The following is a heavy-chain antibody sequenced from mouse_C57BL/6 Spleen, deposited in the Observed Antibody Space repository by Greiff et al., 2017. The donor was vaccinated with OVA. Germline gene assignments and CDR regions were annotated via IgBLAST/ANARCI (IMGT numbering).Heavy chain of an antibody. D-gene: IGHD1-1*01. V-gene: IGHV1-18*01. Sequence: EVQLQESGPELVKPGASVKLPCKASGYTFTDYNMAWVKQSPGKSLEWIGDINPNNGGNIYTETFKGKATLTVDKSASTAYMELRSLTSEDTAVYYCAIYGSSGYFDVWGTGTTVTVSS. CDR3: AIYGSSGYFDV. CDR2: INPNNGGN. J-gene: IGHJ1*03. CDR1: GYTFTDYN.